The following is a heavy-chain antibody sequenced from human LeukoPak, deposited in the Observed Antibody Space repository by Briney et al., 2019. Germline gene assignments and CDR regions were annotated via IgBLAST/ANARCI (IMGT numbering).Heavy chain of an antibody. V-gene: IGHV3-48*02. D-gene: IGHD2-21*01. Sequence: GGSLRLSCAASGFTFSSYSMNWVRQAPGKGLEWVSYINSRSSSIFYADSVKGRFTVSRDNAKNSLYLQMSSLRDEDTAVYYCAREPPRDDDAFDIWGQGTMVTVSS. CDR2: INSRSSSI. CDR1: GFTFSSYS. J-gene: IGHJ3*02. CDR3: AREPPRDDDAFDI.